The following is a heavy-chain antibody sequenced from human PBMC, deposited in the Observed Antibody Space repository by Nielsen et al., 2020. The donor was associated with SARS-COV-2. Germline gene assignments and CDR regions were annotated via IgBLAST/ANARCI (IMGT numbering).Heavy chain of an antibody. CDR2: IYYSGST. CDR3: ARVTVVVITGPHFDY. J-gene: IGHJ4*02. D-gene: IGHD3-22*01. CDR1: GGSISSGGYY. Sequence: SETLSLTCTVSGGSISSGGYYWSWIRQHPGKGLEWIGYIYYSGSTYYNPSLKSRVTISVDTSKNQFSLKLSSVTAADTAVYYYARVTVVVITGPHFDYWGQGTLVTVSS. V-gene: IGHV4-31*03.